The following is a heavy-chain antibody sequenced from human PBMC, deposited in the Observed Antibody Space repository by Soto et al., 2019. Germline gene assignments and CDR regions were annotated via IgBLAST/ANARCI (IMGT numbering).Heavy chain of an antibody. CDR2: IRSKANSYAT. J-gene: IGHJ6*02. V-gene: IGHV3-73*01. D-gene: IGHD2-21*02. Sequence: GGSLRLSCAASGFTFSGSAMHWVRQASGKGLEWVGRIRSKANSYATAYAASVKGRFTISGDDSKNTLFLQMNSLKTEDTAVYYCTRDLAPGIPRGLDVWGQGITVTVSS. CDR1: GFTFSGSA. CDR3: TRDLAPGIPRGLDV.